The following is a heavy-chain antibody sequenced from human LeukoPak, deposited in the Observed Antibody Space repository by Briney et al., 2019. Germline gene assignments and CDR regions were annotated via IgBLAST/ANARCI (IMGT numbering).Heavy chain of an antibody. CDR3: ARESNYYDTRGYQTYYFDY. V-gene: IGHV1-18*01. J-gene: IGHJ4*02. CDR1: GYTFTKFG. CDR2: ISAYNGQT. Sequence: GASVKVSCKASGYTFTKFGISWVRQAPGQGLEWLGWISAYNGQTHYAQKFQGGVTMTTDSSTNTAYMDLLSLRSDDTAVYYCARESNYYDTRGYQTYYFDYWGQGTLVTVSS. D-gene: IGHD3-22*01.